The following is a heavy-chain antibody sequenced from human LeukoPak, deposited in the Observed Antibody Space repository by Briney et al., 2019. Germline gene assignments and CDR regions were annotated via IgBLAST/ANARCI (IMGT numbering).Heavy chain of an antibody. V-gene: IGHV5-51*01. CDR1: EYSFPNYC. Sequence: GESLKISCKHSEYSFPNYCIGWVRQMPGKGLEWMGIIYPDDSDTRYSPSVPGHVTISADRCISTAYLQWSSLQASDTAMYYCAIGRGGQQLGDYWGQGTLVTVSS. CDR3: AIGRGGQQLGDY. J-gene: IGHJ4*02. D-gene: IGHD6-13*01. CDR2: IYPDDSDT.